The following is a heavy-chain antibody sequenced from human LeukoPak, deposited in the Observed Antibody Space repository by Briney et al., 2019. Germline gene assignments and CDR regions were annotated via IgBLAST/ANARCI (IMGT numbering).Heavy chain of an antibody. Sequence: GGSLRISCEVSGFNVSAHFMTWVRQAPGKGLEWVSAIDNDVITDYTDSVQGRFTVSRDTSKNTLYLQMHSLRIEDTAVYYCAREMGWLQCDSWGQGTLVSVSS. CDR2: IDNDVIT. CDR1: GFNVSAHF. CDR3: AREMGWLQCDS. J-gene: IGHJ5*01. V-gene: IGHV3-53*01. D-gene: IGHD5-24*01.